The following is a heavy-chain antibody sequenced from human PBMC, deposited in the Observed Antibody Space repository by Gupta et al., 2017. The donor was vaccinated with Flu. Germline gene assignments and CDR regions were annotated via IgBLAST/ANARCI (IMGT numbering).Heavy chain of an antibody. D-gene: IGHD3-3*01. CDR2: IYHSGST. Sequence: PPGKGLEWIGEIYHSGSTNYNPSLKSRVTISVDKSKNQFSLKLTSVTAADTAVYYCARVTEFWSGYFYYYKDVWGKGTTVTVSS. J-gene: IGHJ6*03. V-gene: IGHV4-4*02. CDR3: ARVTEFWSGYFYYYKDV.